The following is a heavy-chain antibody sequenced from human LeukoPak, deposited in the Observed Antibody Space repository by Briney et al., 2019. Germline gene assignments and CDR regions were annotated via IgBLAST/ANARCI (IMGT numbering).Heavy chain of an antibody. CDR1: GFTFSSYW. D-gene: IGHD2-21*01. CDR2: IKQDGSEK. J-gene: IGHJ4*02. CDR3: ARDRGWWWYFDY. V-gene: IGHV3-7*01. Sequence: PGGSLRLSCAASGFTFSSYWMNWVRQATGKGLEWVASIKQDGSEKYYVDFLKGRFTISRDNAKNSLYLQMNSLRAEDTAVYYCARDRGWWWYFDYWGQGTLVTVSS.